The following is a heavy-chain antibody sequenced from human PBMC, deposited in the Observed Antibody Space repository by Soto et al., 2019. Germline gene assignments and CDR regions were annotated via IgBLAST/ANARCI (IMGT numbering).Heavy chain of an antibody. CDR3: AKGGVLMVYANWHLDY. J-gene: IGHJ4*02. D-gene: IGHD2-8*01. V-gene: IGHV3-9*01. CDR2: ISWNSGSI. Sequence: GGSLRLSCAASGFTFDDYAMHWVRQAPGKGLEWVSGISWNSGSIGYADSVKGRFTISRDNAKNSLYLQMNSLRAEDTALYYCAKGGVLMVYANWHLDYWGQGTLVTVSS. CDR1: GFTFDDYA.